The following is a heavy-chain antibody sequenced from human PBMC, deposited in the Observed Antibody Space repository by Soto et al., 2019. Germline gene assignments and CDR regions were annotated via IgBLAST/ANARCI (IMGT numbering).Heavy chain of an antibody. J-gene: IGHJ4*02. D-gene: IGHD6-13*01. CDR1: GFTFSRYT. V-gene: IGHV3-23*01. CDR2: ISGSGGTT. Sequence: EVLLLESGGALVQPGGSLRLSCAASGFTFSRYTMNWVRQGPGKGLECVGGISGSGGTTHYIDSVKGRFTISRDNSKNTLFLQMNSLRVDDTAVYYCVRRGVYKPDFWGQGTLVTVSS. CDR3: VRRGVYKPDF.